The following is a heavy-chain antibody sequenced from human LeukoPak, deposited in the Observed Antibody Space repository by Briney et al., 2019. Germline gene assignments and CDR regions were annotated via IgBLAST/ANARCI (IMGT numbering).Heavy chain of an antibody. D-gene: IGHD2-15*01. J-gene: IGHJ4*02. CDR3: ARAYFPGVVATIPFDY. V-gene: IGHV3-21*01. CDR2: ISSSSSYI. Sequence: PGGSLRLSCAASGFTFSSYSMNWVRQAPGKGLEWVSSISSSSSYIYYADSVKGRFTISRDNAKNSLYLQMNSLRAEDTAVYYCARAYFPGVVATIPFDYWGQGTLVTVSS. CDR1: GFTFSSYS.